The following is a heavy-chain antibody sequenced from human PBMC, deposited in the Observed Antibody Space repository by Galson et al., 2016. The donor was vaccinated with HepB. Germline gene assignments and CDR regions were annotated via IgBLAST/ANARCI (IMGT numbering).Heavy chain of an antibody. Sequence: SLRLSCAASGFTFNSSWMHWVRQAPGKGLVWVSRINYGGTNTDYADSVKGRFAISRDNAKNTLYLQMTNLRAEDTAVYYCARGNGRPGERGDYWGQGTLVTVSS. CDR1: GFTFNSSW. D-gene: IGHD1-1*01. CDR2: INYGGTNT. CDR3: ARGNGRPGERGDY. V-gene: IGHV3-74*01. J-gene: IGHJ4*02.